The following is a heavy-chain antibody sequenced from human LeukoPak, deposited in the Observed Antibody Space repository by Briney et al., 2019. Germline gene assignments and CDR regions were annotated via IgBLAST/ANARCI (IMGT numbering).Heavy chain of an antibody. J-gene: IGHJ3*02. V-gene: IGHV3-66*01. CDR2: IYSGGST. CDR1: EFSVGSNY. CDR3: ARDIGGWLLDAFDI. D-gene: IGHD2-15*01. Sequence: GGSLRLSCAASEFSVGSNYMTWVRQAPGKGLEWVSLIYSGGSTYYADSVKGRFTISRDNSKNTLYLQMNSLRAEDTAVYYCARDIGGWLLDAFDIWGQGTMVTVSS.